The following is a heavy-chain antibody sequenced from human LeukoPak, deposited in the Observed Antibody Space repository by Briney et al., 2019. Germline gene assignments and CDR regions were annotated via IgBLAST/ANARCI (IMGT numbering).Heavy chain of an antibody. CDR3: TTEEYYYDSSGYPLTFDY. D-gene: IGHD3-22*01. CDR2: IKSKTDGGTT. Sequence: PGGSLRLSCAASGFTFSNAWMSWVRQAPGKGLEWVGRIKSKTDGGTTDYAAPVKGRFTISRDDSKNTLYLQMNTLKTEDTAVYSCTTEEYYYDSSGYPLTFDYWGQGTLVTVSS. J-gene: IGHJ4*02. V-gene: IGHV3-15*01. CDR1: GFTFSNAW.